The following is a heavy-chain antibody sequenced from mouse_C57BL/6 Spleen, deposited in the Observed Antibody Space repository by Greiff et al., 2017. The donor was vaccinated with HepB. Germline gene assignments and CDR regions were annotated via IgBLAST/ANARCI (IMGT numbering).Heavy chain of an antibody. CDR2: ISDGGSYT. V-gene: IGHV5-4*03. Sequence: EVKLMESGGGLVKPGGSLKLSCAASGFTFSSYAMSWVRQTPEKRLEWVATISDGGSYTYYPDNVKGRFTISRDNAKNNLYLQMSHLKSEDTAMYYCAFDGGFAYWGQGTLVTVSA. J-gene: IGHJ3*01. CDR1: GFTFSSYA. CDR3: AFDGGFAY.